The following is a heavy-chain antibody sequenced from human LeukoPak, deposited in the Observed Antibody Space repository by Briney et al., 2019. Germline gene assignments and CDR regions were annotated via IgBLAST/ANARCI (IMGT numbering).Heavy chain of an antibody. D-gene: IGHD4-17*01. CDR2: ISAYNGNT. J-gene: IGHJ5*02. V-gene: IGHV1-18*01. CDR1: GYTFTSYG. Sequence: ASVKVSCEASGYTFTSYGISWVRQAPGQGLEWMGWISAYNGNTNYAQKLQGRVTMPTDTSTSTAYMELRSLRSDDTAVYYCARVRDLEFGDYVKFDPWGQGTLVTVSS. CDR3: ARVRDLEFGDYVKFDP.